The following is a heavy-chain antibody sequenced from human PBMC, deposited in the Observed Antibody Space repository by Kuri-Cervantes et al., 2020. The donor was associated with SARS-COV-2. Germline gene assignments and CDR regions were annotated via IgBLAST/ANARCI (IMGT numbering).Heavy chain of an antibody. V-gene: IGHV3-30*04. D-gene: IGHD2-21*02. Sequence: GESLKISCAASGFSFSNHAIHWVRRAPGKGLAWVAVISNNGSNKYYADSVKGRFTISRDNSKNTLYLQMNSLRAGDTAVYFCARDMTADYFYFQYMDVWGKGTTVTVSS. CDR2: ISNNGSNK. CDR1: GFSFSNHA. CDR3: ARDMTADYFYFQYMDV. J-gene: IGHJ6*03.